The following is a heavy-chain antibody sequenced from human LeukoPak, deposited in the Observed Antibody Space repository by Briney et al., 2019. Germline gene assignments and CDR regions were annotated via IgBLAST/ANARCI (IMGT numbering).Heavy chain of an antibody. D-gene: IGHD6-6*01. V-gene: IGHV3-20*04. CDR1: GFTFDDHG. Sequence: PGGSLRLSCAASGFTFDDHGMSWVRQAPEKGLEWVSGINWNGGSTGYADSVKGRFTISRDNAKNSLYLQMNSLRAEDTALYYCARTPPSSSSVFDYYMDVWGKGTTVTVSS. J-gene: IGHJ6*03. CDR3: ARTPPSSSSVFDYYMDV. CDR2: INWNGGST.